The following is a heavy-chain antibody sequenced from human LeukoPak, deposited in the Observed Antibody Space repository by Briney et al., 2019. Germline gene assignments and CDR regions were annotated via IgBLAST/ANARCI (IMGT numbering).Heavy chain of an antibody. CDR2: ISSDGTIT. J-gene: IGHJ5*02. CDR1: GFTFSGHW. Sequence: GGSLRLSCATSGFTFSGHWMNWLRQPPGKGLEWVSRISSDGTITCYAGSVKGRFIISRDNARNTLYLQMNSLRVDDTAVYYCAKSDSFDPWGQGTLVTVSS. V-gene: IGHV3-74*01. CDR3: AKSDSFDP. D-gene: IGHD3/OR15-3a*01.